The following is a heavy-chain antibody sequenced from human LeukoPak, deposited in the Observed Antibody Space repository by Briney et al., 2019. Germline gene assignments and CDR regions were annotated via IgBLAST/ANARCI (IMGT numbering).Heavy chain of an antibody. CDR2: ISSLSGTL. D-gene: IGHD1-14*01. V-gene: IGHV3-48*04. CDR1: GFTFSSYS. J-gene: IGHJ3*02. CDR3: ARRPIGWYNMDDAFDI. Sequence: GGSLRLSCAASGFTFSSYSMNWVRQAPGKGLEWVSYISSLSGTLDYADSVKGRFTISRDNAKNSLYLQMNSLRAEDTALYYCARRPIGWYNMDDAFDIWGQGTMVTVSS.